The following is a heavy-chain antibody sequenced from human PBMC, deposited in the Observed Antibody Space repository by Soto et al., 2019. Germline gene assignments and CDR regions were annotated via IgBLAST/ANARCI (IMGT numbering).Heavy chain of an antibody. V-gene: IGHV1-24*01. CDR1: GYTLTELS. CDR2: FDPEDGET. J-gene: IGHJ6*02. Sequence: GASVKVSCKVSGYTLTELSMHWVRQAPGKGLEWMGGFDPEDGETIYAQKFQGRVTMTEDTSTDTAYMELSSLRSEDTPVYYCATPAVTSQYSSSSRGRYYYYYGMDVWGQGTTVTVSS. CDR3: ATPAVTSQYSSSSRGRYYYYYGMDV. D-gene: IGHD6-6*01.